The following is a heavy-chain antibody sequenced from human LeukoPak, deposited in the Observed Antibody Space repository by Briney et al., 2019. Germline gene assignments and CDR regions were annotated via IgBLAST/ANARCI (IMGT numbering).Heavy chain of an antibody. CDR3: ARDQVVAATPGVSYYYYGMDV. CDR1: GYTFTSYG. D-gene: IGHD2-15*01. CDR2: ISAYNGNT. J-gene: IGHJ6*02. V-gene: IGHV1-18*01. Sequence: ASVKVSCKASGYTFTSYGISWVRQAPGQGLEWMRWISAYNGNTNYAQKLQGRVTMTTDTSTSTAYMELRSLRSDDTAVYYCARDQVVAATPGVSYYYYGMDVWGQGTTVTVSS.